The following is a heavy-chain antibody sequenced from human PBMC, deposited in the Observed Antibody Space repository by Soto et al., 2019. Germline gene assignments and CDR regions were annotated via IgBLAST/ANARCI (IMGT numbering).Heavy chain of an antibody. J-gene: IGHJ4*02. CDR3: AKEGGFWHPDSFDY. Sequence: EVQLLQSGGGLVQPGGSLRLSSAASGFTISSYAMTWVRQAPGKGLEWVSAISGSGGRTYHADSVKGRFTISRDDSKNTLYLQMNSLRAEDTAVYYCAKEGGFWHPDSFDYWGQGTLVTVSS. V-gene: IGHV3-23*01. CDR1: GFTISSYA. CDR2: ISGSGGRT. D-gene: IGHD3-3*01.